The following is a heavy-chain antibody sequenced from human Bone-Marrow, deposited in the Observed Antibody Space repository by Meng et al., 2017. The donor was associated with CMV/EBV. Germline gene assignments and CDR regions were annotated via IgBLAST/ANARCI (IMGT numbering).Heavy chain of an antibody. D-gene: IGHD3-3*01. CDR2: IWYDGSNK. CDR1: GFTFSSYG. CDR3: AKGPKITIFGVVIEGGMDV. Sequence: GGSLRLCCAASGFTFSSYGMHWVRQAPGKGLEWVAVIWYDGSNKYYADSVKGRFTISRDNSKNTLYLQMNSLRAEDTAVYYCAKGPKITIFGVVIEGGMDVWGQGTTVTVSS. J-gene: IGHJ6*02. V-gene: IGHV3-33*06.